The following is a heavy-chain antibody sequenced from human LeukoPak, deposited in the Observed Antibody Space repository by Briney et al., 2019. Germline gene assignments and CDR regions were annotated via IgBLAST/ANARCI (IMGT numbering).Heavy chain of an antibody. CDR3: ARITYDFWSGYYMPDDP. CDR1: GYTLTNYG. CDR2: ISIYNGNT. Sequence: ASVKVSCKASGYTLTNYGISWVRQAPGQGLEWMGWISIYNGNTDYAQKLRGRVTMTTDTSTSTAYMELRSLRSNDTAVYCCARITYDFWSGYYMPDDPWGQGTLVTVSS. D-gene: IGHD3-3*01. V-gene: IGHV1-18*01. J-gene: IGHJ5*02.